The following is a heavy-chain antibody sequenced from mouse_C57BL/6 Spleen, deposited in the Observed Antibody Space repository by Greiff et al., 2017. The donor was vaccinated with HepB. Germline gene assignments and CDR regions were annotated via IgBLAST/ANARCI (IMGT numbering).Heavy chain of an antibody. J-gene: IGHJ3*01. Sequence: EVKLMESGPGLVKPSQSLSLTCSVTGYSITSGYYWNWIRQFPGNKLEWMGYISYDGSNNYNPSLKNRISITRDTSKNQFFLKLNSVTTEDTATYYCARGGLTGFAYWGQGTLVTVSA. V-gene: IGHV3-6*01. CDR3: ARGGLTGFAY. CDR2: ISYDGSN. D-gene: IGHD4-1*01. CDR1: GYSITSGYY.